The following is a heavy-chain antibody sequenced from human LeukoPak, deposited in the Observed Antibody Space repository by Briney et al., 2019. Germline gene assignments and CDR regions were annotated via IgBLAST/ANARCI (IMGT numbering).Heavy chain of an antibody. J-gene: IGHJ4*02. V-gene: IGHV3-23*01. Sequence: GGSLRLSCAASGFTFSTYAMTWVRQAPGKGLEWVTVIGPGGADILYADSVKGRFTISRDNSENTLYLQMHSLRAEDTAVYYCAKYCGGDCFRNFDYWGQGTLVTVSS. CDR3: AKYCGGDCFRNFDY. CDR1: GFTFSTYA. D-gene: IGHD2-21*02. CDR2: IGPGGADI.